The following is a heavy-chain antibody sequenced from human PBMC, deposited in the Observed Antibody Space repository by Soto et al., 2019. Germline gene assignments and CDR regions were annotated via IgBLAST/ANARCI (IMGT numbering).Heavy chain of an antibody. D-gene: IGHD3-3*01. CDR1: GYTFTGYY. CDR3: ARVRFLEWLPKGAHDAFDI. Sequence: ASVKVSCKASGYTFTGYYMHWVRQAPGQGLEWMGWINPNSGGTNYAQKFQGWVTMTRDTSISTAYMELSRLRSDDTAVYYCARVRFLEWLPKGAHDAFDIWGQGTMVTVSS. J-gene: IGHJ3*02. CDR2: INPNSGGT. V-gene: IGHV1-2*04.